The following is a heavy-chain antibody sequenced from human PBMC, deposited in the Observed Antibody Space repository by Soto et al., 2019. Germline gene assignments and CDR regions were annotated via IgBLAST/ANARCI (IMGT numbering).Heavy chain of an antibody. CDR2: IYPGDSDT. CDR1: GYSFTSYW. CDR3: ARQDCSGGSCYWGGADYYYGMDA. V-gene: IGHV5-51*01. D-gene: IGHD2-15*01. J-gene: IGHJ6*02. Sequence: PGESLKISCRGSGYSFTSYWLGWVRQMPGKGLEWMGIIYPGDSDTRYIPSFQGQLTISADKSISTAYLQWSSLKASDTAMYYCARQDCSGGSCYWGGADYYYGMDAWGQGTTVTVSS.